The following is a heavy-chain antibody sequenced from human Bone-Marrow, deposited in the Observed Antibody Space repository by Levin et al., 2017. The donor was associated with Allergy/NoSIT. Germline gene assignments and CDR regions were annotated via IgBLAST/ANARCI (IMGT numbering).Heavy chain of an antibody. D-gene: IGHD2-15*01. CDR2: ISSSSATI. V-gene: IGHV3-48*04. CDR3: ARDPMTCSGGSCYHFDY. Sequence: GESLKISCAASGFTFRSHSMNWVRQAPGRGLEWISYISSSSATIHYTDSVKGRFTISRDNAKNSLYLQMNDLRAEDTAVYYCARDPMTCSGGSCYHFDYWGQGTLVTVSS. CDR1: GFTFRSHS. J-gene: IGHJ4*02.